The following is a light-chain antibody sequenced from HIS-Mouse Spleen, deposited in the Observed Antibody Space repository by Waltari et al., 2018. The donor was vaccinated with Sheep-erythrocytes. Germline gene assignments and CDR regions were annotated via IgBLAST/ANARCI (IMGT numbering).Light chain of an antibody. CDR1: SSNIGNNP. Sequence: QSVLTQPPSVSEAPRQRVTISCSGSSSNIGNNPVNWYQQLPGKAPKLLIYYDDLLPSGVSDRFSGSKSGNTASLTISGLQAEDEADYYCCSYAGSYNHVFATGTKVTVL. J-gene: IGLJ1*01. CDR3: CSYAGSYNHV. V-gene: IGLV1-36*01. CDR2: YDD.